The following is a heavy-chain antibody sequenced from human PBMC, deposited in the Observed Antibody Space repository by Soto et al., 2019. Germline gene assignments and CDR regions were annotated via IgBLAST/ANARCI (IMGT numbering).Heavy chain of an antibody. Sequence: EVQLLESGGGLVQPGGSLRLSCAASGFTFSSYAMSWVRQAPGKGLEWVSAISGSGGSTYYADSVKGRFTISRDNSKNTLYLQMNSLRAEDTAVYYCAKRAYDILTSRSYYYDGMDVWGQGTTVTVSS. V-gene: IGHV3-23*01. CDR1: GFTFSSYA. CDR2: ISGSGGST. D-gene: IGHD3-9*01. CDR3: AKRAYDILTSRSYYYDGMDV. J-gene: IGHJ6*02.